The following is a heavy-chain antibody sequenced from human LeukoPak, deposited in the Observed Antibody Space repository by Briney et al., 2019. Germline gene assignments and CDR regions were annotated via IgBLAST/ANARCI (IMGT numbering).Heavy chain of an antibody. D-gene: IGHD3-10*01. CDR2: IYYSGNT. Sequence: SETLSLTCTVSGTSISSGAYSWSWVRQHPGKGLEWIAYIYYSGNTYYNPSLKRRVTISVDTSKNQFSLRLSSVTAADSAEYYCARRTRFGDFIDYWGQGTLVTVSS. CDR1: GTSISSGAYS. V-gene: IGHV4-31*03. J-gene: IGHJ4*02. CDR3: ARRTRFGDFIDY.